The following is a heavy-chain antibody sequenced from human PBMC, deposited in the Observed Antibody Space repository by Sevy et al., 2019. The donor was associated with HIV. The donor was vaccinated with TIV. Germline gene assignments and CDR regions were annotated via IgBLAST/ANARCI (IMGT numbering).Heavy chain of an antibody. CDR3: ASVNTHITTNYFDY. CDR2: IYYSGST. Sequence: SETLSLTCTVSGGSVSSGSYYWSWIRQPPGKGLEWIGYIYYSGSTNYNPSLKSRVTISVDTSKNQFSLKLSSVTAADTAVYYCASVNTHITTNYFDYWGQGTLVTVSS. V-gene: IGHV4-61*01. CDR1: GGSVSSGSYY. D-gene: IGHD3-22*01. J-gene: IGHJ4*02.